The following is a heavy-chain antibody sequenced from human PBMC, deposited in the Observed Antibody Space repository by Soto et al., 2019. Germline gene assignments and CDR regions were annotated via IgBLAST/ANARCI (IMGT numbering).Heavy chain of an antibody. CDR1: GFTFSSYA. Sequence: QVQLVQSGAEVKKPGRSLRLSCAASGFTFSSYAMHWVRQAPGKGLEWVAVISYDGSNKYYADSVKGRFTISRDNSKNTLYLQMNSLRAEDTAVYYCARGHTIQLWSHFDYWGQGTLVTVSS. CDR2: ISYDGSNK. CDR3: ARGHTIQLWSHFDY. D-gene: IGHD5-18*01. J-gene: IGHJ4*02. V-gene: IGHV3-30-3*01.